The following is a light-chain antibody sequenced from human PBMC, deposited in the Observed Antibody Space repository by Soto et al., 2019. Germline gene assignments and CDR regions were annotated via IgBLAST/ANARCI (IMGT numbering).Light chain of an antibody. Sequence: EIVMTQSPATLSVSPGERATLSCRASQSVNSTLAWYQQKPGQSPRLLIYGASTMATGIPARFSGSGSGTEFTLTISSLQSEDFAVDYCQQYNNWPPGFTFGPGTKVDIK. CDR2: GAS. CDR1: QSVNST. CDR3: QQYNNWPPGFT. J-gene: IGKJ3*01. V-gene: IGKV3-15*01.